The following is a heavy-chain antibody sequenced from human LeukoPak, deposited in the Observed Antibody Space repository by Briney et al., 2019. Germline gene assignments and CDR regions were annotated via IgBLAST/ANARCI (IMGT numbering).Heavy chain of an antibody. V-gene: IGHV3-23*01. Sequence: GGSLRLSCAASGFTVSSNYMSWVRQAPGKGLEWVSAISGSGGSTYYADSVKGRFTISRDNSKNTLYLQMNSLRAEDTAVYYCASSSGSTLGWFDPWGQGTLVTVSS. CDR2: ISGSGGST. CDR3: ASSSGSTLGWFDP. CDR1: GFTVSSNY. J-gene: IGHJ5*02. D-gene: IGHD3-22*01.